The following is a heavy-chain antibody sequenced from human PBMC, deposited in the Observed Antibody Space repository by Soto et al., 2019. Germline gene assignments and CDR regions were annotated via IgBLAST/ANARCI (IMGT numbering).Heavy chain of an antibody. Sequence: QVQLVQSGAEVKKPGSSVKVSCKASGGTFSSYAISWVRQAPGQGLEWMGGIIPIFGTANYAQKFQGRVTITADESTSTAYMELSSLRSEDTAVYYCARVYLRPTRWRIAAAGTGAFDIWGQGTMVTVSS. V-gene: IGHV1-69*01. CDR3: ARVYLRPTRWRIAAAGTGAFDI. D-gene: IGHD6-13*01. CDR1: GGTFSSYA. J-gene: IGHJ3*02. CDR2: IIPIFGTA.